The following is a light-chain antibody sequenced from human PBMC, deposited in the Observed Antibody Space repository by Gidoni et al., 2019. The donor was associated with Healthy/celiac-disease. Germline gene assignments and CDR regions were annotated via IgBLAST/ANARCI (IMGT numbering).Light chain of an antibody. Sequence: EIVLTQSPGPLSLSPGERATLSCRARQSVSSSYLAWYQQKPGQAPRLLIYGASSRATGIPDRFSDSGSGTDFTLTISRLEPEDFAVYYCQQYGSSPRFGQGTKVEIK. CDR2: GAS. J-gene: IGKJ1*01. V-gene: IGKV3-20*01. CDR3: QQYGSSPR. CDR1: QSVSSSY.